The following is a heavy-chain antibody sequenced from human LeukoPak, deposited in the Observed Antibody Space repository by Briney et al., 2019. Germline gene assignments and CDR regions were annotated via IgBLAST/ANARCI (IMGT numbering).Heavy chain of an antibody. CDR2: IYYSGST. Sequence: KPSETLSLTCTVSGGSISSSSYYWGWIRQPPGKGLEWIGSIYYSGSTYYNPSLKSRVTISVDTSKNQFSLKLSSVTAADTAVYYCARLGLDPTYYDFWSGYGAGYYYYMDVWGKGTTVTVSS. CDR3: ARLGLDPTYYDFWSGYGAGYYYYMDV. D-gene: IGHD3-3*01. V-gene: IGHV4-39*01. CDR1: GGSISSSSYY. J-gene: IGHJ6*03.